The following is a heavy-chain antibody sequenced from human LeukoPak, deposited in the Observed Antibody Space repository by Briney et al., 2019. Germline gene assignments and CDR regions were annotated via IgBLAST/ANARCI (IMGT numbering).Heavy chain of an antibody. CDR1: GFSFTSAW. Sequence: PGGSLRLSCAASGFSFTSAWMSWVRQAPGKGLEWVGHVKSKTDGGTTNYAAPVKGRFTISRDDSKNTLYLQMNSLKAEDTAVYYCTTDGLMVRGVTHNDWGQGTLVTVSS. D-gene: IGHD3-10*01. J-gene: IGHJ4*02. V-gene: IGHV3-15*06. CDR2: VKSKTDGGTT. CDR3: TTDGLMVRGVTHND.